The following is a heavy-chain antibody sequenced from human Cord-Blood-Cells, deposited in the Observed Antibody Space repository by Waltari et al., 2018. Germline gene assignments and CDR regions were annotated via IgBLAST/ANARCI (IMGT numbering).Heavy chain of an antibody. J-gene: IGHJ4*02. Sequence: QVQLQESGPGLVKPSETLSLPCTVSGGPISRSSWSWIRQPAGKGLEWIGRIYTSGSTNYNPSLKSRVTMSVDTSKNHFSLKLSSVTAADTAVYYCARVHCSGGSCYSMFDYWGQGTLVTVSS. CDR2: IYTSGST. V-gene: IGHV4-4*07. CDR1: GGPISRSS. CDR3: ARVHCSGGSCYSMFDY. D-gene: IGHD2-15*01.